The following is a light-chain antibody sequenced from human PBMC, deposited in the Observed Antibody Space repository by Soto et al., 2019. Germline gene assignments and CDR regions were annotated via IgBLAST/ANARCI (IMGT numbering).Light chain of an antibody. CDR3: HHYHIYPVT. J-gene: IGKJ4*01. CDR1: QSVSTW. Sequence: DIQMTQSPSTLSASVGDRVTITCRARQSVSTWLAWYQQKPGKAPKLLIHKASNLENGVPSRFSGSGSGTDFTLTISNLQPDDFATYYCHHYHIYPVTGGGGTKVEIK. V-gene: IGKV1-5*03. CDR2: KAS.